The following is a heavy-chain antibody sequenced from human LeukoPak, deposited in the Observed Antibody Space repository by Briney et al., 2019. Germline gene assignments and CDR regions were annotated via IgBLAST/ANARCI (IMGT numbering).Heavy chain of an antibody. CDR1: GGSFSGYY. Sequence: PSETLSLTCAVYGGSFSGYYWSWIRQPPGKGLEWIGEINHSGSTNYNPSLKSRVTISVDTSKNQFSLKLSSVTAADTAVYYCAGTPLGYCSSTSCSNWFDPWGQGTLVTVSS. D-gene: IGHD2-2*01. CDR2: INHSGST. V-gene: IGHV4-34*01. CDR3: AGTPLGYCSSTSCSNWFDP. J-gene: IGHJ5*02.